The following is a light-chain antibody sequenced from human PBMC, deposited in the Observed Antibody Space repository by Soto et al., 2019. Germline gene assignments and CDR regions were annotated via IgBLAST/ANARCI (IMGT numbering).Light chain of an antibody. CDR2: GAS. Sequence: EIVLTQSPGTQSLSPGERATLSRRASQSLTNNYFAWYQQKPGRALRLLIDGASTRATGIPDRFSGSGSGTDFTLTISRLEPEDVAVYYCQQYEAVVTFGQGTKVDIK. CDR1: QSLTNNY. V-gene: IGKV3-20*01. CDR3: QQYEAVVT. J-gene: IGKJ1*01.